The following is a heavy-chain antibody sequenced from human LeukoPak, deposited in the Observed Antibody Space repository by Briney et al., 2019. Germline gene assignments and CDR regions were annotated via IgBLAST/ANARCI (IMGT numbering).Heavy chain of an antibody. CDR3: ARDLYGSGTRFDY. D-gene: IGHD3-10*01. CDR2: IFHSGST. J-gene: IGHJ4*02. V-gene: IGHV4-4*02. Sequence: SETLSLTCAVSGYSISNSNWWSWVRPPPGEGLDWIGVIFHSGSTNYNPSLKSRVTLSVDKSKNQFSLKLTSVTAADTAVYYCARDLYGSGTRFDYWGQGTLVTVSS. CDR1: GYSISNSNW.